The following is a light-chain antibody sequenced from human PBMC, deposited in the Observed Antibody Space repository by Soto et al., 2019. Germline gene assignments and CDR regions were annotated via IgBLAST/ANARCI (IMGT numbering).Light chain of an antibody. CDR2: EVN. CDR1: SSDIGRYNY. V-gene: IGLV2-8*01. Sequence: QSVLTQPPSASGSPGQSATISCTGTSSDIGRYNYVSWYQQHPGKAPKLIIFEVNKWPSGVPDRFSASKSGYTASLTVSGLQAEDEADYYCSSYAGDNTYVFGTGTKVTVL. J-gene: IGLJ1*01. CDR3: SSYAGDNTYV.